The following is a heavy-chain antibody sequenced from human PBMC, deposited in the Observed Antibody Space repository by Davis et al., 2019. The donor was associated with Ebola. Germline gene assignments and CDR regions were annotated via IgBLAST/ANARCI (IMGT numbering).Heavy chain of an antibody. CDR3: ARDPLLSWEYYFDC. D-gene: IGHD2-2*01. V-gene: IGHV3-33*01. J-gene: IGHJ4*02. Sequence: GGSLRLSCVASGFTFSSYGMHWVRQAPGKGLEWVAGIWYDGRNEYYADSVQGRFTISRDNSKNILYLQVSSLRAEDTAVYYCARDPLLSWEYYFDCWGQGTLVTVSS. CDR1: GFTFSSYG. CDR2: IWYDGRNE.